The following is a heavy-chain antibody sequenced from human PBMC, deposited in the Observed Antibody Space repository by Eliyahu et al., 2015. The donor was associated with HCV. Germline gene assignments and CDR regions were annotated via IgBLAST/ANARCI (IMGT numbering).Heavy chain of an antibody. V-gene: IGHV3-21*01. D-gene: IGHD1-26*01. CDR1: GFTFXSYS. Sequence: EVQLVESGGGLVKPGGSLRLSCAASGFTFXSYSMNWVRQAPGKGLEWVSSISSSSSYIYYADSVKGRFTISRDNAKNSLYLQMNSLRAEDTAVYYCARVSIPIVGATLDYWGQGTLVTVSS. CDR3: ARVSIPIVGATLDY. CDR2: ISSSSSYI. J-gene: IGHJ4*02.